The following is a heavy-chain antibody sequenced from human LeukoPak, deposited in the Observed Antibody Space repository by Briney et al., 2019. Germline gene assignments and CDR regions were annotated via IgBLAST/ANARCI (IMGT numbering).Heavy chain of an antibody. V-gene: IGHV4-59*01. Sequence: KTSETLSLTCTVSGGSISSYYWSWVRQPPGKGLEWIGYIYYTASTNYNPSLRSRVTISVDTSKNQFSLKLSSVTAADTAVYYCARYSSGWSPKFDYWGQGTLVTVSS. J-gene: IGHJ4*02. CDR1: GGSISSYY. D-gene: IGHD6-19*01. CDR3: ARYSSGWSPKFDY. CDR2: IYYTAST.